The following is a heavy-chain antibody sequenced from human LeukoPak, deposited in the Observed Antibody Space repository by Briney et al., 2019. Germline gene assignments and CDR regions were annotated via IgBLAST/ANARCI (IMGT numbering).Heavy chain of an antibody. D-gene: IGHD3-16*01. Sequence: PGRSLRLSCAASGFTFSSYGMHWVRQAPGKGLEWVAVISYDGSNKYYADSVKGRLTISRDNSKNTLYLQMNSLRAEDTAVYYCAKVQFPFTYGMDVWGQGTTVTVSS. CDR2: ISYDGSNK. CDR3: AKVQFPFTYGMDV. V-gene: IGHV3-30*18. CDR1: GFTFSSYG. J-gene: IGHJ6*02.